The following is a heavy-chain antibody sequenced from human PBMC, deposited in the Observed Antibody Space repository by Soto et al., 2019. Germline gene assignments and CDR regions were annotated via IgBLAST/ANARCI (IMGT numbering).Heavy chain of an antibody. Sequence: PGVSLRLSCAASGFTFSSYAMHWVRQAPGKGLEWVAVISYDGSNKYYADSVKGRFAISRDNHKNTLYLQMNSLRAEDTAVYYCARDLQLGQDYRGQGTLVTVSS. CDR2: ISYDGSNK. CDR3: ARDLQLGQDY. V-gene: IGHV3-30*09. CDR1: GFTFSSYA. D-gene: IGHD5-18*01. J-gene: IGHJ4*02.